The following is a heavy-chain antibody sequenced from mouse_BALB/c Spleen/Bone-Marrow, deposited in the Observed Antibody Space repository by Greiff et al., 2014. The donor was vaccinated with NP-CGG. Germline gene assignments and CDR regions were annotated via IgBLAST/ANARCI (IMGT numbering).Heavy chain of an antibody. D-gene: IGHD1-1*01. CDR1: GYTFTRYT. Sequence: VKLVESGAELARPGASVKMSCQASGYTFTRYTMHWEKQRPGQGLEWIGYINPSSAYTSYNQKFKDKATLTADKSSSTAYMQLSSLTSEDSAVYYCTIRYYAMDYWGQGTSVTVSS. J-gene: IGHJ4*01. CDR2: INPSSAYT. CDR3: TIRYYAMDY. V-gene: IGHV1-4*01.